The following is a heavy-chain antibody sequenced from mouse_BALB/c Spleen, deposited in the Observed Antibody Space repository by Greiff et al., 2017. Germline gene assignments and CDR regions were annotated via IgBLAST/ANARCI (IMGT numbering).Heavy chain of an antibody. J-gene: IGHJ3*01. CDR1: GFNIKDTY. V-gene: IGHV14-3*02. CDR2: IDPANGNT. CDR3: AVEGGLRRGFAY. D-gene: IGHD2-4*01. Sequence: VQLKESGAELVKPGASVKLSCTASGFNIKDTYMHWVKQRPEQGLEWIGRIDPANGNTKYDPKFQGKATITADTSSNTAYLQLSSLTSEDTAVYYCAVEGGLRRGFAYWGQGTLVTVSA.